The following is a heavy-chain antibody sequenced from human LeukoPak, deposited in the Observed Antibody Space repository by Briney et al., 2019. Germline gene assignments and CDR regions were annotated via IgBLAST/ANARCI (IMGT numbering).Heavy chain of an antibody. J-gene: IGHJ6*03. CDR2: ISSSSSTI. CDR1: GFTFSSYA. Sequence: AGGSLRLSCAASGFTFSSYAMSWVRQAPGKGLEWVSAISSSSSTIYYADSVKGRFTISRDNAKNSLYLQMNSLRAEDTAVYYCARKYYDILTGYYLDYYYYYYMDVWGKGTTVTVSS. D-gene: IGHD3-9*01. V-gene: IGHV3-48*01. CDR3: ARKYYDILTGYYLDYYYYYYMDV.